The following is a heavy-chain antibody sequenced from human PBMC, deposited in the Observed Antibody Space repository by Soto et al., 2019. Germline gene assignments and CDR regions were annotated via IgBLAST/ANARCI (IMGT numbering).Heavy chain of an antibody. Sequence: QVQLVESGGGVVQPGRSLRLSCAASGFTFSSYAMHWVRQAPGKGLEWVAVISYDGSNKYYADSVKGRFTISRDNSKNTLYLQMNSLRAEDTAVYYCARTIPLLDYYYYGMAVWGQGTTVTVSS. CDR1: GFTFSSYA. D-gene: IGHD2-2*02. CDR2: ISYDGSNK. V-gene: IGHV3-30-3*01. J-gene: IGHJ6*02. CDR3: ARTIPLLDYYYYGMAV.